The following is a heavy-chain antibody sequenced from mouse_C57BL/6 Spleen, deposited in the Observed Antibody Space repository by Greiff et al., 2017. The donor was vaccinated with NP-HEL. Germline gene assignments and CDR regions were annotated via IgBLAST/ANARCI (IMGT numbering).Heavy chain of an antibody. CDR2: INPNNGGT. J-gene: IGHJ4*01. CDR1: GYTFTDYY. CDR3: ARVGYYGSSSYAMYY. D-gene: IGHD1-1*01. Sequence: EVQLQQSGPELVKPGASVKISCKASGYTFTDYYMNWVKQSHGKSLEWIGDINPNNGGTSYNQKFKGKATLTVDKSSSTAYMELRSLTSEDSAVYYCARVGYYGSSSYAMYYRGQGTSVTASS. V-gene: IGHV1-26*01.